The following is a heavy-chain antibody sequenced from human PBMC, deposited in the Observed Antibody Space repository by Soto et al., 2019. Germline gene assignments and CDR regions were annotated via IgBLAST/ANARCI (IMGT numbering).Heavy chain of an antibody. CDR1: GVILSDYY. J-gene: IGHJ2*01. V-gene: IGHV3-11*01. CDR2: ISTGGDII. D-gene: IGHD3-16*02. Sequence: GGSLRLSCAASGVILSDYYMTWFRQAPGKGLEWVADISTGGDIIRHADSVKGRFTISRDNARRSLFLQMNSLRADDTAVYYCARTLNSFTSFPKGRVDFWYFDLWGRGTLVTVSS. CDR3: ARTLNSFTSFPKGRVDFWYFDL.